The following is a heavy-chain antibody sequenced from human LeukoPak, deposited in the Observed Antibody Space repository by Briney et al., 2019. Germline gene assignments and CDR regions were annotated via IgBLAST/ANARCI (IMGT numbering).Heavy chain of an antibody. CDR1: EFTFSNAW. Sequence: GSLRLSCEVSEFTFSNAWMSWVRQAPGKGLEWVAVIWYDGSNKYYADSVKGRFTISRDNSKNTLYLQMNSLRAEDTAVYYCAKDRYFGGEPRGFDPWGQGTLVTVSS. CDR2: IWYDGSNK. J-gene: IGHJ5*02. CDR3: AKDRYFGGEPRGFDP. V-gene: IGHV3-33*06. D-gene: IGHD3-9*01.